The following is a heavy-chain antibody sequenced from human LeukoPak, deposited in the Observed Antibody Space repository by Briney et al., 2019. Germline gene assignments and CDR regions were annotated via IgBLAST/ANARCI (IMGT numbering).Heavy chain of an antibody. Sequence: ASVKVSCKASGYTFTSYGISWVRQAPGQRLEWMGWINAGNGNTKYSQKFPGRVTITRDTSASTAYMELSSLRSEDTAVYYCARVYYGSVNWFDPWGQGTLVTVSS. J-gene: IGHJ5*02. CDR3: ARVYYGSVNWFDP. CDR2: INAGNGNT. CDR1: GYTFTSYG. D-gene: IGHD3-10*01. V-gene: IGHV1-3*01.